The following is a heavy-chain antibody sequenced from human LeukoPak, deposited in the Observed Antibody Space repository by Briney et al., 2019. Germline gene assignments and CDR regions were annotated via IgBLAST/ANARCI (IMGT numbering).Heavy chain of an antibody. V-gene: IGHV4-39*07. J-gene: IGHJ4*02. D-gene: IGHD3-22*01. CDR3: ARHPHMYYYDSSGYRRGFDY. Sequence: SETLSLTCTVSGGSITSGRYYWGWIRQPPGKGLEWIGTIYHSGSTNYNPSLKSRVTISVDKSKDQFSLKLSSVTAADTAVYYCARHPHMYYYDSSGYRRGFDYWGQGTLVTVSS. CDR1: GGSITSGRYY. CDR2: IYHSGST.